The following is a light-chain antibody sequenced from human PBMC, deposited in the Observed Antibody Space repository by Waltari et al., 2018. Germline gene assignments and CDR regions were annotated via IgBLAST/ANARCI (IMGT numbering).Light chain of an antibody. J-gene: IGKJ1*01. V-gene: IGKV3-15*01. CDR2: RAS. CDR3: QQYNNWPPGT. Sequence: TVVTQSPATLSGSPGERATLSCKTSPSIGTGLAWYQQKPGQAPRLLIYRASVRATGIPARFSGSGSETEFTLTISSLQSEDFAVYYCQQYNNWPPGTFGQGTKVEI. CDR1: PSIGTG.